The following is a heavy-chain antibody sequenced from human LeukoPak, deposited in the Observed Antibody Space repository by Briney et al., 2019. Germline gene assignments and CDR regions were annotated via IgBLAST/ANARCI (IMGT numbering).Heavy chain of an antibody. CDR1: GGSISNYY. CDR3: ARDRIVGATDYYYYGMDV. Sequence: PSETLSLTCTVSGGSISNYYWSWIRQPPGKGLEWIGYIYYSGSTNYNPSLKSRVTISVDTSKNQFSLKLSSVTAADTAVYYCARDRIVGATDYYYYGMDVWGQGTTVTVSS. CDR2: IYYSGST. D-gene: IGHD1-26*01. J-gene: IGHJ6*02. V-gene: IGHV4-59*01.